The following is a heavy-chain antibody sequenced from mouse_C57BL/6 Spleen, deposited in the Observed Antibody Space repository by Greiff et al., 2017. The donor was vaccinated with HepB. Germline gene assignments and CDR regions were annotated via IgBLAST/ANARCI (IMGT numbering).Heavy chain of an antibody. J-gene: IGHJ4*01. Sequence: EVQLQQSGPVLVKPGASVKMSCKASGYTFTDYYMNWVKQSHGKSLEWIGVINPYNGGTSYNQKFKGKATLTVDKSSSTAYMELNSLTSEDSAVYYCAKDYGYAMDYWGQGTSVTVSS. D-gene: IGHD1-1*01. CDR3: AKDYGYAMDY. CDR1: GYTFTDYY. CDR2: INPYNGGT. V-gene: IGHV1-19*01.